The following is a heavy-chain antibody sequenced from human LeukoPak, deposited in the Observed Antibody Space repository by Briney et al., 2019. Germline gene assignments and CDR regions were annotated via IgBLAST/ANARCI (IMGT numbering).Heavy chain of an antibody. CDR1: EFGFSSST. CDR2: MKEDGSDE. D-gene: IGHD3-16*01. J-gene: IGHJ1*01. CDR3: VVGGAGGGYFPN. Sequence: GGSLRLSCAAHEFGFSSSTMSWVRQAAGKGLEWVAKMKEDGSDEEYMDAVKGRFTISRDNAKNSLYLQMNSLRPEDTAVYFCVVGGAGGGYFPNWGQGSLVIVSS. V-gene: IGHV3-7*01.